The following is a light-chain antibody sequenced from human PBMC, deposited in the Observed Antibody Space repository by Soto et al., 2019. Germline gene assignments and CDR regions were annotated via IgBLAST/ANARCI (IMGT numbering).Light chain of an antibody. CDR3: QSYDSSLSVHVV. J-gene: IGLJ2*01. V-gene: IGLV1-40*01. CDR2: GNS. Sequence: QSVLTQPPSVSGAPGQRVTISCTGSSSNIGAGYDVHWYQQLPGTAPKLLIYGNSNRPSGFPDRFSGSKSGTSASLAITGLQAEDAADYYCQSYDSSLSVHVVFGGGTKLTVL. CDR1: SSNIGAGYD.